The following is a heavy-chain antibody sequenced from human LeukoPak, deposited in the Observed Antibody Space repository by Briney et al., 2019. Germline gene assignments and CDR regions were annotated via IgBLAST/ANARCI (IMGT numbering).Heavy chain of an antibody. CDR2: IYYSGST. D-gene: IGHD6-19*01. Sequence: SETLSLTCTVSGGSISSYYWSWIRQPPGKGLEWIGYIYYSGSTNYNPSLKSRVTISVDTSKNQFSLRLSSVTAADTAVYYCARARYSSGWYRRGYYFDYWGQGTLVTVSS. CDR3: ARARYSSGWYRRGYYFDY. V-gene: IGHV4-59*08. CDR1: GGSISSYY. J-gene: IGHJ4*02.